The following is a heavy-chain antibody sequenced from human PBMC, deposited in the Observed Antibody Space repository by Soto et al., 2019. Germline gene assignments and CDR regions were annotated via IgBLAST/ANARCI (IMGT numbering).Heavy chain of an antibody. V-gene: IGHV1-18*01. CDR3: ARGRYGDY. Sequence: QVHLVQSGAEVKKPGASVKVSCKASGYTFTSYGTTWVRQAPGQGLEWMVWISAHNGNTDYAQKLQGRVIVTRDTSTSTAYMELRSLISDDAAVYYCARGRYGDYWGQGALVTVSS. D-gene: IGHD1-1*01. J-gene: IGHJ4*02. CDR1: GYTFTSYG. CDR2: ISAHNGNT.